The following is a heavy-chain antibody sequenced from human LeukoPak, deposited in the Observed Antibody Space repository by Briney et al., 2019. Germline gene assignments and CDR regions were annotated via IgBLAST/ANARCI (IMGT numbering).Heavy chain of an antibody. CDR2: ITYDGYYK. J-gene: IGHJ4*02. CDR3: ARDLSPVVRASPMGY. V-gene: IGHV3-30*03. CDR1: GFSFTSYG. Sequence: PGGSLRLSCAASGFSFTSYGMHWVRQAPGKGLEWVALITYDGYYKYYSDSVKGRFTISSDTSKNTLYLQMNSLRAEDTAVYYCARDLSPVVRASPMGYWGRGTLVTVSS. D-gene: IGHD3-10*01.